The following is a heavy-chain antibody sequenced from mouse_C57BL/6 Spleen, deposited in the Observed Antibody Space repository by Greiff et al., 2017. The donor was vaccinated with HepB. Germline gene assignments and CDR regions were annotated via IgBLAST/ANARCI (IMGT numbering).Heavy chain of an antibody. D-gene: IGHD3-2*02. CDR2: IWTGGGT. Sequence: VQLQQSGPGLVAPSQSLSITCTVSGFSLTSYAISWVRQPPGKGLEWLGVIWTGGGTNYNSALKSRLSISKDNSKSQVFLKMNSLQTDDTARYYWAREEDSSVGRAWFAYWGQGTLVTVSA. CDR3: AREEDSSVGRAWFAY. J-gene: IGHJ3*01. CDR1: GFSLTSYA. V-gene: IGHV2-9-1*01.